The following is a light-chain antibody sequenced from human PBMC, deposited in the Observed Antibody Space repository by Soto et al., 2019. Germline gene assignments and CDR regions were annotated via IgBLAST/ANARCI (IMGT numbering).Light chain of an antibody. CDR3: XQYGXXPWT. V-gene: IGKV3-20*01. Sequence: EIVLTQSXGTLSLSPGERATLSCRASQSVSSSYLAWYQQKPGQAPRLLIYGASSRATGIPDRXXXXXXXXXXXXXXXXXEPEDFAXXYCXQYGXXPWTFGQGTKVE. CDR2: GAS. CDR1: QSVSSSY. J-gene: IGKJ1*01.